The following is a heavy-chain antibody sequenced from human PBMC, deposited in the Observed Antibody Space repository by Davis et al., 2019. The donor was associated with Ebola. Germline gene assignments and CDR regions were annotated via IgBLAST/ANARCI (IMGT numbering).Heavy chain of an antibody. J-gene: IGHJ5*02. CDR3: ARVDYDFWSGYYWVWFDP. CDR1: GGSISSYY. D-gene: IGHD3-3*01. V-gene: IGHV4-59*01. Sequence: MPSETLSLTCTVSGGSISSYYWSWIRQPPGKGLEWIGYIYYSGSTNYNPSLKRRVTISVDTSKNQFSLKLSSVTAADTAVYYCARVDYDFWSGYYWVWFDPWGQGTLVTVSS. CDR2: IYYSGST.